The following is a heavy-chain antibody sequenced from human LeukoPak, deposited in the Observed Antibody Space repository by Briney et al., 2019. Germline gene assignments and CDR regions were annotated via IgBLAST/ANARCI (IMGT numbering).Heavy chain of an antibody. J-gene: IGHJ3*02. Sequence: GGSLRLSCAASGFTFSSYAMSWVCQAPGKGLEWVSANSGSGDSTYYADSVKGRFTISRDNSKNTLYLQMNSLRAEDTAVYYCAKPCRSGLSPFDAFDIWGQGTMVTVSS. D-gene: IGHD6-19*01. CDR3: AKPCRSGLSPFDAFDI. CDR2: NSGSGDST. V-gene: IGHV3-23*01. CDR1: GFTFSSYA.